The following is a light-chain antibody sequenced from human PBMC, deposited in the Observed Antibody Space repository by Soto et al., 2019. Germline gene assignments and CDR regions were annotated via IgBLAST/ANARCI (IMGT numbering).Light chain of an antibody. CDR3: QSADSSGTYVV. CDR2: KDT. V-gene: IGLV3-25*02. CDR1: VLPKQY. Sequence: SYELTQPPSVSVSPGQTARITCSGDVLPKQYAYWYQQKPGQAPLLVIYKDTERPSGIPERFSGSSSGTTVTLTISRVQAEDEADDYCQSADSSGTYVVFGGGTKVPVL. J-gene: IGLJ2*01.